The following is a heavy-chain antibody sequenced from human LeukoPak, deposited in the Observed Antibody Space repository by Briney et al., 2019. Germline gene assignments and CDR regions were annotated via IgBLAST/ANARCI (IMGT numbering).Heavy chain of an antibody. CDR3: ARDLGGGYSYGHNWFDP. D-gene: IGHD5-18*01. V-gene: IGHV4-4*02. Sequence: PSGTLSLTCPVSGGSISSSNWWSWVRQPPGKGLEWIGEIYHSGSTNYNPSLKSRVTISVDKSKNQFSLKLSSVTAADTAVYYCARDLGGGYSYGHNWFDPWGQGTLVTVSS. J-gene: IGHJ5*02. CDR2: IYHSGST. CDR1: GGSISSSNW.